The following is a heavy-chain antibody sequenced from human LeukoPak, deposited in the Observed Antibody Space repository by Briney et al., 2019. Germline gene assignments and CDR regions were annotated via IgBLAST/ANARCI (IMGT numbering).Heavy chain of an antibody. J-gene: IGHJ4*02. D-gene: IGHD4-23*01. V-gene: IGHV1-24*01. CDR1: GYTLTELS. CDR3: ARDYGGNSGGELDY. Sequence: ASVKVSCKVSGYTLTELSMHWVRQAPGKGLEWMGGFDPEDGETIYAQKFQGRVTMTEDTSTDTAYMGLSSLRSEDTAVYYCARDYGGNSGGELDYWGQGTLVTVSS. CDR2: FDPEDGET.